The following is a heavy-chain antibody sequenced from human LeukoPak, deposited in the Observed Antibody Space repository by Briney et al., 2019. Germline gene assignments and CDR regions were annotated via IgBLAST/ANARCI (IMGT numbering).Heavy chain of an antibody. CDR1: GFTFSNYA. Sequence: GGSLRLSCAASGFTFSNYAMCWVRQAPGKGLEWVSTISGSGDSTYYADSVKGRFTISRDNSKKTLYLQMNSPRDEDTAVYYCAKDYSGSYYYFDYWGQGTLVTVSS. D-gene: IGHD1-26*01. V-gene: IGHV3-23*01. CDR3: AKDYSGSYYYFDY. J-gene: IGHJ4*02. CDR2: ISGSGDST.